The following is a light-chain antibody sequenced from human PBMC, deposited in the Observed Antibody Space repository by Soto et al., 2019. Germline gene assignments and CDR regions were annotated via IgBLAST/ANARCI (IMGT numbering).Light chain of an antibody. CDR1: QNVSSAY. CDR2: GTS. Sequence: EIVLTQSPGTLSLSPGDRASLSCRASQNVSSAYLAWYQHKPGQAPRLLIFGTSSRATGIPDRFSGSGSGTDFTLTISRLEAEDFAVYYCQQYGGSRWTFGQGTKVEAK. V-gene: IGKV3-20*01. CDR3: QQYGGSRWT. J-gene: IGKJ1*01.